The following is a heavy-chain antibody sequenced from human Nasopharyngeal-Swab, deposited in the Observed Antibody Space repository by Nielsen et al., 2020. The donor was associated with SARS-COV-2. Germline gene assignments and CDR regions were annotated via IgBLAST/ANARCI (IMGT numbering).Heavy chain of an antibody. D-gene: IGHD3-10*01. J-gene: IGHJ4*02. CDR3: ARGDRSGSYYPDY. V-gene: IGHV3-21*01. CDR2: ISSSSSYV. CDR1: GFTFSSYS. Sequence: GGPLRLSCAASGFTFSSYSMNWVRQAPGKGLEWVSSISSSSSYVYYADSVKGRFTISRDNAKNSLYLQMNSLRAEDTAVYYCARGDRSGSYYPDYWGQGTLVTVSS.